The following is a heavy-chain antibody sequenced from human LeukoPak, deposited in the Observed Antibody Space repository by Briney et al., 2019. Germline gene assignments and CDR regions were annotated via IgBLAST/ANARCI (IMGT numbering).Heavy chain of an antibody. Sequence: GGSLRLFCAVSGFTFSSYDLHWVRQATGKALEGVSAIGTAGDTYYPGSVKGRFTISRENAKNSLYLQMNSLRAGDTAVYYCARVIRYLLWFGELFLRGMDVWGQGTTVTVSS. V-gene: IGHV3-13*01. CDR3: ARVIRYLLWFGELFLRGMDV. D-gene: IGHD3-10*01. CDR2: IGTAGDT. J-gene: IGHJ6*02. CDR1: GFTFSSYD.